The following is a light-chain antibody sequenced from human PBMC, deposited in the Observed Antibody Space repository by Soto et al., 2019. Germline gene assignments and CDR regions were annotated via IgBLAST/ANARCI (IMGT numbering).Light chain of an antibody. Sequence: QSVLTQPASVSGSPGQSITISCTGTSSDVGSYNLVSWYQQHPGKAPKFMIYEGSKRPSGVSIRFSGSKSGNTASLTISGLQAEDEAEYYCCSYARSGTLIFGGGTKVTVL. J-gene: IGLJ2*01. V-gene: IGLV2-23*01. CDR2: EGS. CDR1: SSDVGSYNL. CDR3: CSYARSGTLI.